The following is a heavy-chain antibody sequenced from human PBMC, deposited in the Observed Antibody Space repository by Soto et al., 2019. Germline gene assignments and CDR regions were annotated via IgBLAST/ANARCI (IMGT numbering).Heavy chain of an antibody. J-gene: IGHJ4*02. Sequence: GGSLRLSCSASGFTFTSYAMSWVRQAPGKGLEWVSAISANSGGTFYADSVKGRFTISRDNSKKTLYLQMNSLRAEDTAVFYCAKVPHLIVGPTAYFDYWGQGTQVTVSS. CDR1: GFTFTSYA. D-gene: IGHD1-26*01. CDR2: ISANSGGT. V-gene: IGHV3-23*01. CDR3: AKVPHLIVGPTAYFDY.